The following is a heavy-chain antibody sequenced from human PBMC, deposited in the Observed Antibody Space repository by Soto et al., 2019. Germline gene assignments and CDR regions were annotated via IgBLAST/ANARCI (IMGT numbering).Heavy chain of an antibody. CDR2: INTGNGNT. Sequence: QVQLVQSGAEVKKPGASVKVSCKASGITYTTYAIHWVRQAPGQGLVWMGWINTGNGNTRYSQRFQGSVTLPTDTSASTAYMDLSSLTSEDTAVYYFARAISGYVTWGQGTLITVSS. D-gene: IGHD5-12*01. CDR3: ARAISGYVT. V-gene: IGHV1-3*04. J-gene: IGHJ5*02. CDR1: GITYTTYA.